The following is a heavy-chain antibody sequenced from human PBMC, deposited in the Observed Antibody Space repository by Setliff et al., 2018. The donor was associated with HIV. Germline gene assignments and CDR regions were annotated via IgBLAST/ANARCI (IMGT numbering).Heavy chain of an antibody. CDR1: GGSISSYY. CDR3: ARDGLLEAGIRFDY. CDR2: IYYSGST. D-gene: IGHD6-19*01. Sequence: SETLSLTCSVSGGSISSYYWSWIRQPPGKGLEWIGYIYYSGSTNYNPSLKSRVTISVDTSKNQFSLRLSSATAADTAVYYCARDGLLEAGIRFDYWGQGTLVTVSS. V-gene: IGHV4-59*01. J-gene: IGHJ4*02.